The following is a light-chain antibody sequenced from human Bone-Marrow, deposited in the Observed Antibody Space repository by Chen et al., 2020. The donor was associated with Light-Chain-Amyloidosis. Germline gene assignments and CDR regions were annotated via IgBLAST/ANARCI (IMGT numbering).Light chain of an antibody. V-gene: IGLV2-14*01. J-gene: IGLJ1*01. CDR2: GVT. CDR1: SSDVGGENH. Sequence: QSALTQPASVSGSPGQSITISCTGTSSDVGGENHVSWYQQHPGKAPKLMVYGVTNRPSWVPGRCPGFKSGHPASLTISGLQTEDEADYFCSSYTITNTLVFGSGTRVTVL. CDR3: SSYTITNTLV.